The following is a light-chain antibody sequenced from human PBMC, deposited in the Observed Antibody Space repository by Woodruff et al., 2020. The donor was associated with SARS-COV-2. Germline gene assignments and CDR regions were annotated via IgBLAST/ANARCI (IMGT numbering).Light chain of an antibody. CDR1: KLGDKY. J-gene: IGLJ2*01. CDR2: QDS. CDR3: QAWNSSTAMV. Sequence: TGDKLGDKYACWYQQKPGPSPVLVIYQDSKRPSGIPERFSGSNSGNTATLTISGTQAMDEADYYCQAWNSSTAMVF. V-gene: IGLV3-1*01.